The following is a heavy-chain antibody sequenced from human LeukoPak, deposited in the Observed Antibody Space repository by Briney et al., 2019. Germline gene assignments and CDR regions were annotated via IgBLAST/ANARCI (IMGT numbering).Heavy chain of an antibody. CDR2: IRQDGSEK. CDR3: ASDGGGLYYYYRMDV. V-gene: IGHV3-7*01. J-gene: IGHJ6*02. CDR1: LFTFSGYW. D-gene: IGHD2-15*01. Sequence: GGALRLSCAASLFTFSGYWMSCGCAALGEGGGWGANIRQDGSEKYYVDSVNGPFTISRDNAKNSLYLQMNSLRAEDTAAYYCASDGGGLYYYYRMDVWGQGTPVTVSS.